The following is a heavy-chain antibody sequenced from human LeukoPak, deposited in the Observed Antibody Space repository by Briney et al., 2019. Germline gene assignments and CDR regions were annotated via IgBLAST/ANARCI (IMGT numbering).Heavy chain of an antibody. CDR2: ISSSGSTI. CDR1: GFTFSDYY. D-gene: IGHD3-22*01. Sequence: GGSLRLSCAASGFTFSDYYMSWIRQAPGKGLEWVSYISSSGSTIYYADSVKGRFTISRDNAKNSLYLQMNTLRAEDTPVYYCTRERRTYYYDSSGSFDNWGQGTLFTVSS. CDR3: TRERRTYYYDSSGSFDN. V-gene: IGHV3-11*01. J-gene: IGHJ4*02.